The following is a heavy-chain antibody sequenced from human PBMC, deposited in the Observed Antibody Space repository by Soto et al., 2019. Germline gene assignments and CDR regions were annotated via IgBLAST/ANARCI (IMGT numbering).Heavy chain of an antibody. CDR3: ARGKPLSGYSYGYDY. CDR2: INHSGST. CDR1: GGSFSGYY. Sequence: PSETLSLTCAIYGGSFSGYYWSWLRQPPGKGLEWIGEINHSGSTNYNPSLKSRVTISADTSKNQFSLKLSSVTAADTAVYYCARGKPLSGYSYGYDYWGQGTLVTVSS. D-gene: IGHD5-18*01. V-gene: IGHV4-34*01. J-gene: IGHJ4*02.